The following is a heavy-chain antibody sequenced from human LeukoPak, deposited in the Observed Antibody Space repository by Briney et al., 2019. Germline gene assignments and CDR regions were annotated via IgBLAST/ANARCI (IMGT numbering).Heavy chain of an antibody. CDR3: ARDFPPNRITIFGVVISYFDY. D-gene: IGHD3-3*01. V-gene: IGHV3-7*01. Sequence: GGSLRLSCAASGFTFSSYWMSWVRQAPGKGLEWVANIKQDGSEKYYVDSVKGRFTISRDNAKNSLYLQMNSLRAEDTAVYYCARDFPPNRITIFGVVISYFDYWGQGTLVTVSS. J-gene: IGHJ4*02. CDR2: IKQDGSEK. CDR1: GFTFSSYW.